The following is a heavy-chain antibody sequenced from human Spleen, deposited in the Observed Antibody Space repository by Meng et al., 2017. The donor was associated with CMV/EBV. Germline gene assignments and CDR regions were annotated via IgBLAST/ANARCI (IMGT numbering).Heavy chain of an antibody. Sequence: VWLVGVGGGVVKPGGSLRLSCAASGFTFSDYYMSWIRQAPGKGLEWVSAISGSGGSTYYADSVKGRFTISRDNSKNTLYLQMNSLRAEDTAVYYCAKMRQQLVYYWGQGTLVTVSS. D-gene: IGHD6-13*01. CDR1: GFTFSDYY. CDR2: ISGSGGST. V-gene: IGHV3-23*04. J-gene: IGHJ4*02. CDR3: AKMRQQLVYY.